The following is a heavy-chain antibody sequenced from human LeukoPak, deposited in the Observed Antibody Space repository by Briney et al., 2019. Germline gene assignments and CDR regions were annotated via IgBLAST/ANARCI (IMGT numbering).Heavy chain of an antibody. Sequence: GGSLRLSRAASGFTFSQYWMSWVRQAPGKGLEWVANIKHDGSEKQDGSEKNYVDSVKGRFTISRDNAKNSLYLQMNSLRAEDTAVYYCARSGRGVDSFYFYMDVWGKGTTVTVSS. CDR2: IKHDGSEKQDGSEK. CDR3: ARSGRGVDSFYFYMDV. J-gene: IGHJ6*03. CDR1: GFTFSQYW. V-gene: IGHV3-7*01. D-gene: IGHD3-10*01.